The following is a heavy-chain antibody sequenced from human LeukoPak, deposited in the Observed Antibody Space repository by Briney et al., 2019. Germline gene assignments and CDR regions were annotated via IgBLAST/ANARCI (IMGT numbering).Heavy chain of an antibody. CDR1: GFTFGIYS. CDR2: ISSTSMYI. CDR3: ARVAAGAEAHTLHYHYMDV. J-gene: IGHJ6*03. V-gene: IGHV3-21*01. D-gene: IGHD6-13*01. Sequence: GESLKISCAASGFTFGIYSMTWVRQAPGKGLEWVSSISSTSMYIYYTDSMRGRFTISRDNAENSLFLQIDSLGVEDTAVYSCARVAAGAEAHTLHYHYMDVWGKGTTVTVSS.